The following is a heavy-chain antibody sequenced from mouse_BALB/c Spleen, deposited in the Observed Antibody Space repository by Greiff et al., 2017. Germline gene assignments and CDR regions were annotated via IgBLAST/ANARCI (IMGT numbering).Heavy chain of an antibody. J-gene: IGHJ4*01. D-gene: IGHD2-4*01. CDR2: IWSGGST. CDR1: GFSLTSYG. Sequence: VHLVESGPGLVQPSQSLSITCTVSGFSLTSYGVHWVRQSPGKGLEWLGVIWSGGSTDYNAAFISSLSISKDNSKSQVFFKMNSLQANDTAIYYCARNQGIYYDYDERGYAMDYWGQGTSVTVSS. CDR3: ARNQGIYYDYDERGYAMDY. V-gene: IGHV2-2*02.